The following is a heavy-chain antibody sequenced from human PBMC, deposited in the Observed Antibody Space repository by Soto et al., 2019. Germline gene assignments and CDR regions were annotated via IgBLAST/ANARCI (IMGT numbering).Heavy chain of an antibody. V-gene: IGHV4-39*01. Sequence: SETLSLTCTVSGGSISSSSYYWGRIRQPPGKGLEWIGSIYYSGSTYYNPSLKSRVTISVDTSKNQFSLKLSSVTAADTAVYYCANGYDSSGYYLYYYYGMDVWGQGTTVTVSS. CDR3: ANGYDSSGYYLYYYYGMDV. J-gene: IGHJ6*02. CDR2: IYYSGST. CDR1: GGSISSSSYY. D-gene: IGHD3-22*01.